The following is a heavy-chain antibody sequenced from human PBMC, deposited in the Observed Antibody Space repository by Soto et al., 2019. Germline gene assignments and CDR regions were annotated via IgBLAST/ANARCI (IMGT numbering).Heavy chain of an antibody. D-gene: IGHD3-3*01. Sequence: EVQLVESGGGLVQPGGSLRLSCAASGFTFSSYSMNWGRQAPGKGLEWVSYISRSGNAVYYADSVKGRLTIYRDNARKSLDLQMSSLSAEDTAVYYCGRWAGLADVFGPCDTWGQGSLVIVS. CDR1: GFTFSSYS. CDR3: GRWAGLADVFGPCDT. V-gene: IGHV3-48*01. J-gene: IGHJ5*02. CDR2: ISRSGNAV.